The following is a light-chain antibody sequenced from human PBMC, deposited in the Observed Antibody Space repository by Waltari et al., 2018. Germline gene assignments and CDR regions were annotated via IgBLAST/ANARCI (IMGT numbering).Light chain of an antibody. CDR2: KVS. Sequence: DVVMTQSPLSLPVTLGQPASISCTSSKSLMHRDGNSYLNWFHQRPGQSPRRLIYKVSNRDSGGQDRFSGSGSGTDFTLRISRVEADDIGVYYCMQGTHWPLYTFGQGTKLEIK. V-gene: IGKV2-30*02. J-gene: IGKJ2*01. CDR1: KSLMHRDGNSY. CDR3: MQGTHWPLYT.